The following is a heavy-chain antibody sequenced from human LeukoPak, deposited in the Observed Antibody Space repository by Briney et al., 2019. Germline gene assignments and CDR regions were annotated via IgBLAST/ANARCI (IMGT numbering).Heavy chain of an antibody. V-gene: IGHV3-48*01. Sequence: GGSLRLSCAASGFTFSSYNMNWVRQAPGKGLEWVSYIRSSSRTIHYTDSVKGRFTVSRDNAKNSLYLQMNDLRAEDTAVYFCARVRALATRDAFDVWGQGTMFSVSS. J-gene: IGHJ3*01. CDR3: ARVRALATRDAFDV. CDR1: GFTFSSYN. D-gene: IGHD5-12*01. CDR2: IRSSSRTI.